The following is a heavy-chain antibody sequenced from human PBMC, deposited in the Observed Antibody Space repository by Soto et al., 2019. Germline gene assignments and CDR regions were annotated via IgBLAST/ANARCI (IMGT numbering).Heavy chain of an antibody. CDR1: GFTFRSYS. V-gene: IGHV3-48*01. Sequence: EVQLVESGGGLVQPGGSLRLSCTASGFTFRSYSMNWVRQAPGKGLEGVSYISSSSRAIYYADSMKGRFTVSRDNAKNSLYLQMISLRAEDTAVYYCARDQGNYFDSSRPNDAFDLWGQGAMVTVSS. D-gene: IGHD3-22*01. CDR3: ARDQGNYFDSSRPNDAFDL. CDR2: ISSSSRAI. J-gene: IGHJ3*01.